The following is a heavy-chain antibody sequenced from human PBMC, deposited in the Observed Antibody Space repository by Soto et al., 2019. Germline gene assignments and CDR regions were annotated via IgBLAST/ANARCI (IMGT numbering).Heavy chain of an antibody. J-gene: IGHJ4*02. CDR1: GGSINSGTYY. V-gene: IGHV4-31*03. CDR3: VRGSSSYKFDY. Sequence: PSETLSLTCTVSGGSINSGTYYWSWIRQHPGKGLEWIGYIYYSVSTYYNPSLRSRVTISSDSSKNHFSLRLSSVTAADTAVYYCVRGSSSYKFDYWGPGALVTVSS. D-gene: IGHD6-13*01. CDR2: IYYSVST.